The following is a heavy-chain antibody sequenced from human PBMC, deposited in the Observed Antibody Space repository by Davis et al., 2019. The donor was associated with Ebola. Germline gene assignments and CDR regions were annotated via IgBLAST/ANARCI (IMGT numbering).Heavy chain of an antibody. V-gene: IGHV1-18*04. Sequence: ASVKVSCKASGYIFTNYGITWVVHAPGLGRAWMGWINPHNGKTNYAQNVQGGVIMTSDTATTTAYMEVGSLRSDDTAVYYCARAQFPTTSDHWGQGTLVTVSS. D-gene: IGHD1-1*01. J-gene: IGHJ4*02. CDR2: INPHNGKT. CDR3: ARAQFPTTSDH. CDR1: GYIFTNYG.